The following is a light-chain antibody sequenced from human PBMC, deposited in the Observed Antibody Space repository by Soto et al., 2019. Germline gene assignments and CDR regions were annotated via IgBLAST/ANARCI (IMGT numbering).Light chain of an antibody. J-gene: IGKJ5*01. Sequence: DIVMTQSPLSLPVTPGEPASISCRSSQSLLHTDGYYYLDWYLQKSGQSPQLLISLASNRASGVPDRFSGSGSGTDFTLKISRVEAEDVGVYYCMQALQSPLTFGQGTRLDIK. CDR1: QSLLHTDGYYY. CDR2: LAS. CDR3: MQALQSPLT. V-gene: IGKV2-28*01.